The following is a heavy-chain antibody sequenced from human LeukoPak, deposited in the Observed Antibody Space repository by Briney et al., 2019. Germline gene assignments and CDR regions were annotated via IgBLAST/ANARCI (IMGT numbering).Heavy chain of an antibody. J-gene: IGHJ4*02. CDR3: ARGDKGTTVTFPFDY. V-gene: IGHV3-48*03. Sequence: PGGSLRLSCAASGFTFSSCEMNWVRQAPGKGLEWVSYISSSGSTIYYADSVKGRFTISRDNAKNSLYLQMNSLRAEDTAVYYCARGDKGTTVTFPFDYWGQGTLVTVSS. CDR2: ISSSGSTI. D-gene: IGHD4-17*01. CDR1: GFTFSSCE.